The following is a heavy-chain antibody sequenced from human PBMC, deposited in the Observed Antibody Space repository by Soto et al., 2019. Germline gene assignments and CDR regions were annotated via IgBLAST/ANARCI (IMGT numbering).Heavy chain of an antibody. Sequence: GGSLRLSCAASGFTFSSSAMSWVRQAPGKGLEWVSAISGSDSKTYYADSVKGRFTISRDNSKNTLYLQMNSLRADDTAIYYCAKGWVSLGRFDYWGQGTLVTVSS. D-gene: IGHD3-16*02. CDR2: ISGSDSKT. J-gene: IGHJ4*02. V-gene: IGHV3-23*01. CDR3: AKGWVSLGRFDY. CDR1: GFTFSSSA.